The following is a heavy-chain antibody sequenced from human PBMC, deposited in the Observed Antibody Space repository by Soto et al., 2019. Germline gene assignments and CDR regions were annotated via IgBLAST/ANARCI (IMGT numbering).Heavy chain of an antibody. CDR3: ARGGGYDFRSSQAPPIDV. D-gene: IGHD3-3*01. V-gene: IGHV4-59*01. CDR1: GGSISDFY. J-gene: IGHJ6*02. Sequence: KLPETLSLTCNVSGGSISDFYWSWIRQSPGKRLEWIGYLYYTGSTNYNPALKSRVTISLDTSKNQFSLKVRSVTAADTAVYYCARGGGYDFRSSQAPPIDVWGQGTTVTVSS. CDR2: LYYTGST.